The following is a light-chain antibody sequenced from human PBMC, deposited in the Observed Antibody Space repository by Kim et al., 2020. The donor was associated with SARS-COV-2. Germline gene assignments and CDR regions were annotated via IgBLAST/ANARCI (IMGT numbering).Light chain of an antibody. J-gene: IGKJ5*01. CDR1: QNIRND. V-gene: IGKV1-17*01. Sequence: ESVGDRGTITGRARQNIRNDLGWYQQNPGRAPKRLIYGASSLQSGVPSRFSGSGSGTEFTLTISSLQPEDFATYFCLQHNTYPITFGQGTRLEIK. CDR3: LQHNTYPIT. CDR2: GAS.